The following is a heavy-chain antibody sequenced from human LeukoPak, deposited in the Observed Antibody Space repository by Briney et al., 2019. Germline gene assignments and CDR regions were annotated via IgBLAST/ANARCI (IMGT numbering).Heavy chain of an antibody. CDR2: INPSAGSI. CDR1: GYTLSSYD. Sequence: ASVKVSCKASGYTLSSYDMHWVRQAPGQGLEWMAIINPSAGSIDYARKFQGRVTVTRDTSTSTVYMELSSLTSEDTAVYYCARVPNWRYYLDYWGQGTLVTVSS. CDR3: ARVPNWRYYLDY. J-gene: IGHJ4*02. D-gene: IGHD2-8*01. V-gene: IGHV1-46*01.